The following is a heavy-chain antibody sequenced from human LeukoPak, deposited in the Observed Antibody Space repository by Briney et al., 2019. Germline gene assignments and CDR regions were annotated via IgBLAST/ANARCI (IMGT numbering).Heavy chain of an antibody. V-gene: IGHV4-59*01. J-gene: IGHJ3*02. Sequence: SETLSLTCTVSGGSISSYYWSWIRQPAGKGLEWIGYIYYSGSTNYNPSLKSRVTISVDTSKNQFSLKLSSVTAADTAVYYCVRYDYVWGSYNAFDIWGQGTMVTVSS. CDR1: GGSISSYY. CDR3: VRYDYVWGSYNAFDI. D-gene: IGHD3-16*01. CDR2: IYYSGST.